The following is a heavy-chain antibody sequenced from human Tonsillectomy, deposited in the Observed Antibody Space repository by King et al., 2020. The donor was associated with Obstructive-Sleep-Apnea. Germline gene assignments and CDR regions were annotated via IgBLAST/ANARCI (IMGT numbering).Heavy chain of an antibody. CDR3: ARDHGDDILTGYRIPDAVDL. CDR2: ISGLSSSI. V-gene: IGHV3-48*04. J-gene: IGHJ3*01. D-gene: IGHD3-9*01. Sequence: VQLVESGGGLVLPGGSLRLSCAASGFTLSTYRMNWVRQAPGKGLEWVSYISGLSSSIFYAGSVKGRFTISRDNAKNSLHLLMNNLRVEDTAVYYCARDHGDDILTGYRIPDAVDLWGQGTRVTVSS. CDR1: GFTLSTYR.